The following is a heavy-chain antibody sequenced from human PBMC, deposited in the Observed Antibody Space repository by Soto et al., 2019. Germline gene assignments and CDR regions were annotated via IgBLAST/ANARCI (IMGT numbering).Heavy chain of an antibody. D-gene: IGHD3-3*01. Sequence: GASVKVSCKASGYTFTSYAMHWVRQAPGQRLEWMGWINAGNGNTKYSQKFQGRVTITRDTSASTAYMELSSLRSEDTAVYYCARSAEMYYDFWSGYHPWGQGTLVTVSS. V-gene: IGHV1-3*01. CDR2: INAGNGNT. CDR1: GYTFTSYA. CDR3: ARSAEMYYDFWSGYHP. J-gene: IGHJ5*02.